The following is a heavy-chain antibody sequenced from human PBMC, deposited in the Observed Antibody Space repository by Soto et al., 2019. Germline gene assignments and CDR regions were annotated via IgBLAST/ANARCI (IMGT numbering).Heavy chain of an antibody. J-gene: IGHJ4*02. V-gene: IGHV4-59*01. CDR3: ARGLYSYGSGTPDKFDY. D-gene: IGHD3-10*01. Sequence: SETLSLTCTVSGGSISSYYWSWIRQPPGKGLEWIGYIYYSGSTNYNPSLKSRVTISVDTSKNQFSLKLSSVTAADTAVYYCARGLYSYGSGTPDKFDYWGQGTLVTVSS. CDR2: IYYSGST. CDR1: GGSISSYY.